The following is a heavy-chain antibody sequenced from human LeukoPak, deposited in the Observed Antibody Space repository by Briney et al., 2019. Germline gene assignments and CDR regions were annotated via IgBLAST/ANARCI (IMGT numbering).Heavy chain of an antibody. D-gene: IGHD3-10*01. CDR2: IYHSGST. CDR3: ARGHMVRGVPSLYNWFDP. J-gene: IGHJ5*02. V-gene: IGHV4-30-2*01. CDR1: GGSISSGGYS. Sequence: SQTLSLTCAVSGGSISSGGYSWSWIRQPPGKGLEWIGYIYHSGSTYYNPSPKSRVTISVDRSKNQFSLKLSSVTAADTAVYYCARGHMVRGVPSLYNWFDPWGQGTLVTVSS.